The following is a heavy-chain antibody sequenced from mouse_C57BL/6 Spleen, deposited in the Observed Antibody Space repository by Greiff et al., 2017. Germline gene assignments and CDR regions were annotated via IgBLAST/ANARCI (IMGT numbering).Heavy chain of an antibody. CDR1: GYTFTSYW. CDR3: AREADGYYNARDY. Sequence: VQLQQPGAELVKPGASVKLSCKASGYTFTSYWMHWVKQRPGQGLEWIGMIHPTSGSTNYNEKFKSKATLTVDKSSSTAYMQLSSLTSEDSAVYYCAREADGYYNARDYWGQGTSVTVSS. D-gene: IGHD2-3*01. V-gene: IGHV1-64*01. J-gene: IGHJ4*01. CDR2: IHPTSGST.